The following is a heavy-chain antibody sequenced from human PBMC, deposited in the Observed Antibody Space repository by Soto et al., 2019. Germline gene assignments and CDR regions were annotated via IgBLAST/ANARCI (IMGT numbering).Heavy chain of an antibody. CDR1: GFTFSSYG. CDR2: ISYDGSNK. D-gene: IGHD1-26*01. J-gene: IGHJ3*02. CDR3: ANDSGSPESGGAFDI. Sequence: QVQLVESGGGVVQPGRSLRLSCAASGFTFSSYGMHWVRQAPGTALEWVAVISYDGSNKYYADSVKGRFTISRDNSKNTLYLQMNSLRAEDRAVYYCANDSGSPESGGAFDIWGQGTMVTVSS. V-gene: IGHV3-30*18.